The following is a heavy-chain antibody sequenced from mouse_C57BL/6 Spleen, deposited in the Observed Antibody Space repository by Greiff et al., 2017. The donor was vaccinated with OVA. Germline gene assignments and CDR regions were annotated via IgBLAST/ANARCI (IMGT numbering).Heavy chain of an antibody. CDR3: ARVGVYGY. Sequence: QVQLQQSGAELVKPGASVKLSCTASGYAFSSYWMNWVKQRPGKGLEWIGQIYPGAGDTNYNGNFKGKATLTADKSSSPAYMQLSRLTSVDSAVYLCARVGVYGYWGEGTTLTVSS. V-gene: IGHV1-80*01. CDR2: IYPGAGDT. J-gene: IGHJ2*01. CDR1: GYAFSSYW. D-gene: IGHD1-1*01.